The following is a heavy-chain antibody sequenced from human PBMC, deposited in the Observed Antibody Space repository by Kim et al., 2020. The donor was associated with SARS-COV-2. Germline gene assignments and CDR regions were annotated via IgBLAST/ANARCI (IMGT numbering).Heavy chain of an antibody. V-gene: IGHV5-51*01. CDR1: GYSFTSYW. CDR2: IYPGDSDT. D-gene: IGHD3-16*01. CDR3: ARLQLGAPYYYGMDV. Sequence: GESLKISCKGSGYSFTSYWIGWVRQMPGKGLEWMGIIYPGDSDTRYSPSFQGQVTISADKSISTAYLQWSSLKASDTAMYYCARLQLGAPYYYGMDVWGQGTTVTVSS. J-gene: IGHJ6*02.